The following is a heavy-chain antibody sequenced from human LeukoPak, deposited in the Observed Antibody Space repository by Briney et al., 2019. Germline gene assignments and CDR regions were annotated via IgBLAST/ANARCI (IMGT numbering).Heavy chain of an antibody. D-gene: IGHD6-6*01. V-gene: IGHV4-59*01. J-gene: IGHJ4*02. CDR3: TRTYSSSSIDY. Sequence: SETLSLTCTVSGGSISTYYWSWIRQPLGKGLEWLGYIFYTGSTNYNPSLKSRVTMSIDTSKNQLSLKLSSVTAADTAVYYCTRTYSSSSIDYWGQGALVTVSS. CDR1: GGSISTYY. CDR2: IFYTGST.